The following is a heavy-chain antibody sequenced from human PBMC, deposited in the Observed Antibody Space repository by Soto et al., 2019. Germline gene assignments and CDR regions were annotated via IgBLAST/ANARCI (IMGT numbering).Heavy chain of an antibody. Sequence: QVQLQESGPGLVKPSQTLSLTCTVSGGSIKSNDYYWKWIRQHPEKGLEWIGYIYSSGSTYYKPSLKSRVSMSVETSKNHFSLMLTSVTAADTAVYYCESAIRVVHMKGPTADTFDIWSQGTLVSVSS. D-gene: IGHD3-10*01. V-gene: IGHV4-31*03. CDR3: ESAIRVVHMKGPTADTFDI. CDR1: GGSIKSNDYY. J-gene: IGHJ3*02. CDR2: IYSSGST.